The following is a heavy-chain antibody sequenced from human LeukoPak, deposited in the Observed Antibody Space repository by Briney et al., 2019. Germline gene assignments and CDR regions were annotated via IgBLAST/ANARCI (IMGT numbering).Heavy chain of an antibody. CDR3: AKAGAVVVVAAKYFDY. CDR2: INHSGST. J-gene: IGHJ4*02. V-gene: IGHV4-38-2*02. CDR1: GYSISSGYY. D-gene: IGHD2-15*01. Sequence: SETLSLTCTVSGYSISSGYYWGWIRQPPGKGLEWIGEINHSGSTNYNPSLKSRVTISVDTSKNQFSLKLSSVTAADTAVYYCAKAGAVVVVAAKYFDYWGQGTLVTVSS.